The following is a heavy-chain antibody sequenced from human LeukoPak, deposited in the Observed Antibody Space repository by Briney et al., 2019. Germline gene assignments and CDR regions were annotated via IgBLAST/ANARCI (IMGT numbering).Heavy chain of an antibody. CDR1: GGSISSAAYY. CDR2: IYISGST. Sequence: SETLSLTCTVSGGSISSAAYYWSWIRQPAGKGLEWIARIYISGSTNYSPSLKSRVTMSIDASKKQFSLKLTSVTAADTSVYYCARVSGLNNFDSWGQGTLVTVSS. CDR3: ARVSGLNNFDS. J-gene: IGHJ4*02. D-gene: IGHD1/OR15-1a*01. V-gene: IGHV4-61*02.